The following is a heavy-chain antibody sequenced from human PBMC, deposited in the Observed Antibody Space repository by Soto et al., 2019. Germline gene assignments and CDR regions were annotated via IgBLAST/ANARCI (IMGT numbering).Heavy chain of an antibody. J-gene: IGHJ4*02. D-gene: IGHD2-15*01. V-gene: IGHV3-23*01. CDR3: AKGGLGNGGTDY. CDR1: GFTFSGYA. CDR2: ISGSGGST. Sequence: EVQLLESGGGLVQHGGSLRLSCAASGFTFSGYAMSWFRQAPGKGLEWVSAISGSGGSTYYEDSVKGRFTISRDNSKNTLYPQINILRAEDTAVYYCAKGGLGNGGTDYWGQGTLVTVSS.